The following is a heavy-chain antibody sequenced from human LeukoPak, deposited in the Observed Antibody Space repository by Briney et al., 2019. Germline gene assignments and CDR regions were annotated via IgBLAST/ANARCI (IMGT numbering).Heavy chain of an antibody. Sequence: GGSLRLSCTASGFSFTQSWMAWVRQAPGRGLEWVANINPDASVKNYVDSVKGRFTISRDNAENSVFLQMNSLRAEDTAVYYCARDRAYSTFDYWARGPWPPSPQ. D-gene: IGHD2-21*01. J-gene: IGHJ4*02. CDR1: GFSFTQSW. CDR2: INPDASVK. CDR3: ARDRAYSTFDY. V-gene: IGHV3-7*01.